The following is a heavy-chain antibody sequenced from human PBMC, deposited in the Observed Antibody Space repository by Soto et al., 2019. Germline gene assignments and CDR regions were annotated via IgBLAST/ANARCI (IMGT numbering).Heavy chain of an antibody. CDR3: ARDQAPYYEFWSGYYFDAFDI. Sequence: ASVKVSCKAPGYTFTSYGISWVRQAPGQGLEWMGWISAYNGNTNYAQKLQGRVTMTTDTSTSTAYMELRSLRSDDTAVYYCARDQAPYYEFWSGYYFDAFDIWGQGTMVNVAS. D-gene: IGHD3-3*01. CDR1: GYTFTSYG. J-gene: IGHJ3*02. V-gene: IGHV1-18*01. CDR2: ISAYNGNT.